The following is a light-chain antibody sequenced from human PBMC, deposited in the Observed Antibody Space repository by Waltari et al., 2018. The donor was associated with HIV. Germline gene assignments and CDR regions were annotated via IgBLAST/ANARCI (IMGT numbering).Light chain of an antibody. CDR2: WAS. V-gene: IGKV4-1*01. J-gene: IGKJ1*01. Sequence: DIVMTQSPDSLTLSLGARATIHCKSSQIVLSSSIHTNYLAWYQQKVGQPPKLLSYWASTRESGVPARFSGSGSGTDFTLTISSLQAEDVAVYYCQQYYSPPQTFGQGTKVEIK. CDR3: QQYYSPPQT. CDR1: QIVLSSSIHTNY.